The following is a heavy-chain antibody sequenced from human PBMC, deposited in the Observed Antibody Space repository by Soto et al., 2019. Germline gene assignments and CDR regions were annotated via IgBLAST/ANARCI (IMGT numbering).Heavy chain of an antibody. J-gene: IGHJ4*02. Sequence: GGSLRLSCAASGFTFSSYAMSWVRQAPGKGLEWVSAISGSGGSTYYADSVKGRFTISRDNSKNTLYLQMNSLRAEDTAVYYCVKGKYCSGGSCYFIYWGQGTLVTVSS. CDR3: VKGKYCSGGSCYFIY. CDR2: ISGSGGST. D-gene: IGHD2-15*01. CDR1: GFTFSSYA. V-gene: IGHV3-23*01.